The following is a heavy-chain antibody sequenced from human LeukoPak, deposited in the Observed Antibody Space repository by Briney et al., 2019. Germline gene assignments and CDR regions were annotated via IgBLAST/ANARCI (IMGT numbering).Heavy chain of an antibody. V-gene: IGHV1-69*06. Sequence: ASVKVSCKASGGTFSSYAISWVRQAPGQGLEWMGGIIPILGTADYAQKFQGRVTITADKSTSTAYMELSSLRSEDTAVYYCAGYGSGSYLPYYFDYWGQGTLVTVSS. CDR1: GGTFSSYA. J-gene: IGHJ4*02. CDR3: AGYGSGSYLPYYFDY. D-gene: IGHD3-10*01. CDR2: IIPILGTA.